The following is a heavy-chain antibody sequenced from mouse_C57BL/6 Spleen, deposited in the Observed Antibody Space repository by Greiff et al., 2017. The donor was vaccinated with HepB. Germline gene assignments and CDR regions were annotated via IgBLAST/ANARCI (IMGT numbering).Heavy chain of an antibody. CDR2: IDPEDGDT. CDR3: TTRAYYSNYDAMDY. D-gene: IGHD2-5*01. J-gene: IGHJ4*01. CDR1: GFNIKDYY. Sequence: EVQLQQSGAELVRPGASVKLSCTASGFNIKDYYMHWVKQRPEQGLEWIGRIDPEDGDTEYAPKFQGKATMTADTSSNTAYLQLSSLTSEDTAVYYCTTRAYYSNYDAMDYWGQGTSVTVSS. V-gene: IGHV14-1*01.